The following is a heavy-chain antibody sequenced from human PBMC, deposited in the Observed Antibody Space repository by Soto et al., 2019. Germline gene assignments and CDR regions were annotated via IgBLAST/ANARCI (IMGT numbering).Heavy chain of an antibody. J-gene: IGHJ1*01. D-gene: IGHD3-3*01. CDR3: AKGTEFWSGHRRAVDFQH. CDR2: ISYDGSNI. CDR1: GFTFSSYG. Sequence: PGGSLRLSCAASGFTFSSYGMHWVSQAPGKGLEWVADISYDGSNIYYADSVKGRFTISRDNSKNTLYLQKNSRRAEDTAVYYCAKGTEFWSGHRRAVDFQHWGQGTLVTVSS. V-gene: IGHV3-30*18.